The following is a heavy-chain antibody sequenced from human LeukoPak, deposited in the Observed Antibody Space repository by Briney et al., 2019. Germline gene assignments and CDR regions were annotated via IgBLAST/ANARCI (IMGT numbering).Heavy chain of an antibody. CDR3: ARWGLDILTGYYFDY. CDR1: GGSISSYY. Sequence: PSETLSFTCTVSGGSISSYYWSWIRQPPGKGLEWIGYIYYSGSTNYNPSFKSRVTISVDTSKNQFSLKLSSVTAADTAVYYCARWGLDILTGYYFDYWGQGTLVTVSS. V-gene: IGHV4-59*01. J-gene: IGHJ4*02. D-gene: IGHD3-9*01. CDR2: IYYSGST.